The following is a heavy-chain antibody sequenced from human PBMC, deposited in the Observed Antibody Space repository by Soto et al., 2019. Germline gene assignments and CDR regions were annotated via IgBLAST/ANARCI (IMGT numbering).Heavy chain of an antibody. Sequence: PGESLKISCAASGFTFSSYAMSWVRQAPGKGLEWVSAISGSGGSTYYADSVKGRFTISRDNSKNTLYLQMNSLRAEDTAVYYCAKKYTDFWSGYLDYWGQGTLVTVSS. CDR2: ISGSGGST. D-gene: IGHD3-3*01. J-gene: IGHJ4*02. CDR3: AKKYTDFWSGYLDY. V-gene: IGHV3-23*01. CDR1: GFTFSSYA.